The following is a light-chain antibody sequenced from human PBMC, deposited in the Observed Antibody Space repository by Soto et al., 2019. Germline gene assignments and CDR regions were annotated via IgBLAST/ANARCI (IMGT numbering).Light chain of an antibody. J-gene: IGKJ4*01. CDR1: QDIKNY. Sequence: IQMTQSASSLSASVGDRVTIACQASQDIKNYLNWYQQKSGKAPKLLIYDASDLETGVPSRFSGSGYGTDFNFTINSLQTEDIATYYCQQYDNLPLTFGGGTKVDIK. V-gene: IGKV1-33*01. CDR3: QQYDNLPLT. CDR2: DAS.